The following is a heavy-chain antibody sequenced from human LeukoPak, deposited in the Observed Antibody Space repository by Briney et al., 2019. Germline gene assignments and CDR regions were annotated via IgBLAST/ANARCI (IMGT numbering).Heavy chain of an antibody. CDR2: ISAYNGNT. CDR1: GYTFTSYG. CDR3: AGDRPSSWTIPPDY. Sequence: GASVKVSCKASGYTFTSYGISWVRQAPGQGLEWMGWISAYNGNTNYAQKLQGRVTMTTDTSTSTAYMELRSLRSDDTAVYYCAGDRPSSWTIPPDYWGQGTLVTVSS. J-gene: IGHJ4*02. V-gene: IGHV1-18*01. D-gene: IGHD6-13*01.